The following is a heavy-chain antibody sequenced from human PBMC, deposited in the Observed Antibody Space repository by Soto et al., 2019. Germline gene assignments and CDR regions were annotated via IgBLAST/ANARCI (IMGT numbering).Heavy chain of an antibody. Sequence: EVQLVESGGVVVQPGGSLRLSCAASGFTFDDYTMHWVRQAPGKGLEWVSLISWDGGSTCYADSVKGRFTISRDNSKNSLYLQMNSLRTEDTALYYCAKDIGGDSDDYWGQGTLVTVSS. J-gene: IGHJ4*02. CDR2: ISWDGGST. D-gene: IGHD2-21*02. V-gene: IGHV3-43*01. CDR1: GFTFDDYT. CDR3: AKDIGGDSDDY.